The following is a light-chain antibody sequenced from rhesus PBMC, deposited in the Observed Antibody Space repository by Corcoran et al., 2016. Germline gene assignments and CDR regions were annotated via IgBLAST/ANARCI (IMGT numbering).Light chain of an antibody. CDR1: QGISSY. V-gene: IGKV1-25*02. Sequence: DIQMTQSPSSLSASVGDRVTITCRASQGISSYLAWYQQKPGKAPNLLIYAASTLQSGVPSRFTCSGAGTDFTLPISSLQPEDFATYYCQHYNTYPFTFGPGTKLESK. CDR3: QHYNTYPFT. CDR2: AAS. J-gene: IGKJ3*01.